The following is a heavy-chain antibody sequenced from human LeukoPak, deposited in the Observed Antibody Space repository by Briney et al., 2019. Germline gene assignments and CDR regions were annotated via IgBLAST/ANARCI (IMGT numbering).Heavy chain of an antibody. D-gene: IGHD2-8*02. V-gene: IGHV3-30*04. CDR2: ISYDGSNK. CDR3: ARGSGYFDY. J-gene: IGHJ4*02. Sequence: GGSLRLSCAASGFTFSSYAMHWVRQAPGKGLEWVAVISYDGSNKYYADSVKGRFTISRDNSKNTLYLQMNSLRAEDTAVYYCARGSGYFDYWGQGSLVTVSS. CDR1: GFTFSSYA.